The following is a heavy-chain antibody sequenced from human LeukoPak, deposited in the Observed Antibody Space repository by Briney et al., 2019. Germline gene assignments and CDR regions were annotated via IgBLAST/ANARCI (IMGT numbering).Heavy chain of an antibody. D-gene: IGHD3-3*01. V-gene: IGHV3-7*01. CDR2: IKQDGSEK. Sequence: PGGSLRLSCAASGFTFSSYWMSWVRQAPGKGLEWVANIKQDGSEKYYVDSVKGRFTISRDNAKNSLYLQMNSLRAEDTAVYYCARDLWSGLANYYYMDVWGKGTTVTVSS. CDR3: ARDLWSGLANYYYMDV. J-gene: IGHJ6*03. CDR1: GFTFSSYW.